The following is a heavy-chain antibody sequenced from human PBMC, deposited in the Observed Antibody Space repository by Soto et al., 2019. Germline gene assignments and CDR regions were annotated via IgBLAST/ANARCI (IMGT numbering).Heavy chain of an antibody. CDR3: ASDATYRDSSFYYEVFDI. J-gene: IGHJ3*02. D-gene: IGHD3-22*01. Sequence: DVQLMESGGCLVQPGGSLRLSCAASGFTFSYYWMTWVRQAPGKGLEWVANIRSDGREEHYVDSVKGRFSVSRDNAKESLYLQMNSLRIEDTAVYYCASDATYRDSSFYYEVFDIWGQGTMVTVSS. CDR1: GFTFSYYW. CDR2: IRSDGREE. V-gene: IGHV3-7*05.